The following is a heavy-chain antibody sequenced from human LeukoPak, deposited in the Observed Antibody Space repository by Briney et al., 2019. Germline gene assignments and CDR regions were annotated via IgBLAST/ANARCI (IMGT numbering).Heavy chain of an antibody. V-gene: IGHV3-23*01. CDR3: ARASIFVATVDY. D-gene: IGHD4-17*01. J-gene: IGHJ4*02. CDR2: ISGSGDST. Sequence: PGGSLRLSCAASGFTFSTYAVNWVRQAPGKGLEWVSTISGSGDSTYYADSVKGRFTISRDNSKDTLYLQMNSLRAEDTAVYYCARASIFVATVDYWGQGTLVTVSS. CDR1: GFTFSTYA.